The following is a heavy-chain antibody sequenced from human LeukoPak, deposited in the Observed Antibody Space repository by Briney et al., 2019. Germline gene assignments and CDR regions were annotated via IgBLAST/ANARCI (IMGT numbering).Heavy chain of an antibody. J-gene: IGHJ4*02. CDR3: ARDKIEGPTKLDY. CDR2: IKQDESEK. D-gene: IGHD1-1*01. V-gene: IGHV3-7*01. CDR1: GLTFSNFW. Sequence: GGSLRLSCVASGLTFSNFWMNWVRQAPGKGLEWVANIKQDESEKYYVDSLKGRFTISRDNAKNSLYLQMNSLRAEDTAVYYCARDKIEGPTKLDYWGQGILVTVSS.